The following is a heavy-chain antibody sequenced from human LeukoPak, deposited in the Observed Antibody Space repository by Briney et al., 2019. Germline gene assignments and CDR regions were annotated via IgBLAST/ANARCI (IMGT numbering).Heavy chain of an antibody. CDR3: AKGPGGFWSGYYSDY. Sequence: GGSLRLSCAASGFTFSSYAMSWVRQAPGKGLEWVSAISGSGGSTYYADSVKGRFTISRDNSKNTLYLQMNSLRAEDTAVYYCAKGPGGFWSGYYSDYWGQGTLVTVSS. D-gene: IGHD3-3*01. J-gene: IGHJ4*02. CDR2: ISGSGGST. CDR1: GFTFSSYA. V-gene: IGHV3-23*01.